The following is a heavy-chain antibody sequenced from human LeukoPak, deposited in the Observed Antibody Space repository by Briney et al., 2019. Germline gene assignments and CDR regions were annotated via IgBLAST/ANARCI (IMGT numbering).Heavy chain of an antibody. CDR2: INPSGGST. V-gene: IGHV1-46*01. CDR3: ARVFWSGYRDYYYYYMDV. D-gene: IGHD3-3*01. Sequence: ASVKVSCKASGYTFTSYYMHWVRQAPGQGLEWMGIINPSGGSTSYAQKFQGRVTMTRDTSTSTVYMELSSLRSEDTAVYYCARVFWSGYRDYYYYYMDVWGKGTTVTVSS. CDR1: GYTFTSYY. J-gene: IGHJ6*03.